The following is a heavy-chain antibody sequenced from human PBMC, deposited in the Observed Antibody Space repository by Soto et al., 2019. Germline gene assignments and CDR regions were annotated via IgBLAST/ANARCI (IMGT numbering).Heavy chain of an antibody. J-gene: IGHJ4*02. CDR3: AKKKWETYYDFWSGPAYFDY. CDR1: GFTFSSYA. Sequence: GGSLRLSCAASGFTFSSYAMSWVRQAPGKGLEWVSAISGSGGSTYYADSVKGRFTISRDNSKNTLYLQMNSLRAEDTAVYYCAKKKWETYYDFWSGPAYFDYWGQGTLVTVSS. CDR2: ISGSGGST. V-gene: IGHV3-23*01. D-gene: IGHD3-3*01.